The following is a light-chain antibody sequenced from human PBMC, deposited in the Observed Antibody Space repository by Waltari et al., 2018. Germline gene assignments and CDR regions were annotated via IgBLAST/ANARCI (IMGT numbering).Light chain of an antibody. Sequence: DVVMTQSPLSLPVTLGQPASISCRSSQSLIHSDGNTYLNWFQQRPGQSPRRLIYKVSKRETGVPDRFSGSGSGTDFTLKISRVEADDVGFYYCKQSKSWPWTFGQGTKVEIK. CDR3: KQSKSWPWT. J-gene: IGKJ1*01. V-gene: IGKV2-30*02. CDR2: KVS. CDR1: QSLIHSDGNTY.